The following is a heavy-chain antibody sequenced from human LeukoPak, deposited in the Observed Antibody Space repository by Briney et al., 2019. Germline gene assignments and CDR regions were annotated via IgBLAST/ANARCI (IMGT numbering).Heavy chain of an antibody. J-gene: IGHJ1*01. Sequence: QTGGSLRLSCAASGFTFSSYAMSWFRQAPGKGLEWVSAISGSGGSTYYADSVKGRFTISRDNSKNTLYLQMNSLRAEDTAVYYCAKCPWLVPEYFQHWGQGTLVTVSS. CDR1: GFTFSSYA. CDR3: AKCPWLVPEYFQH. CDR2: ISGSGGST. V-gene: IGHV3-23*01. D-gene: IGHD6-19*01.